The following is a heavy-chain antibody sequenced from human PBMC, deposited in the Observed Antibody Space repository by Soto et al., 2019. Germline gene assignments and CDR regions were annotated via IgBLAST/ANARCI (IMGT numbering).Heavy chain of an antibody. J-gene: IGHJ6*01. CDR1: NGSLTSHY. CDR2: IYHSGST. D-gene: IGHD3-22*01. Sequence: SETLCITCRFCNGSLTSHYWTWIRQPPGKGLEWIGYIYHSGSTNYSPSLKSRLTMSIDTSRTQFTLKLSSVTAADTAMYYCARIRDRSGSDSLYNGMDVWGPGTMVTVS. CDR3: ARIRDRSGSDSLYNGMDV. V-gene: IGHV4-59*11.